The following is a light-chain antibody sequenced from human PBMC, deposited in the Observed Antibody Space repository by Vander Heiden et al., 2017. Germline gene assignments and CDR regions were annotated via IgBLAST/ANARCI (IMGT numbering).Light chain of an antibody. Sequence: SSELTQDPAVSVALGQTVRITRQGDSLRSYYASWYQQKPGQAPVLVIYGKNNRPSGIPDRCSGSSSGNTASLTITGAQAEDEADYYCNSRDSSGNHLKVFGGGTKRTVL. J-gene: IGLJ2*01. V-gene: IGLV3-19*01. CDR2: GKN. CDR1: SLRSYY. CDR3: NSRDSSGNHLKV.